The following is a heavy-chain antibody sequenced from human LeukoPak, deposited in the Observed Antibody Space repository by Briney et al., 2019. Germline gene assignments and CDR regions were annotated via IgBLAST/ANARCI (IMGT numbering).Heavy chain of an antibody. Sequence: PGGSLRLSCAASGFTFSSYSMNWVRQALGKGLEWVSSISSSSSYIYYADSVKGRFTISRDNAKNSLYLQMNSLRAEDTAVYYCARADRLGAALLASFDYWGQGTLVTVSS. CDR1: GFTFSSYS. CDR2: ISSSSSYI. D-gene: IGHD3-16*01. V-gene: IGHV3-21*01. CDR3: ARADRLGAALLASFDY. J-gene: IGHJ4*02.